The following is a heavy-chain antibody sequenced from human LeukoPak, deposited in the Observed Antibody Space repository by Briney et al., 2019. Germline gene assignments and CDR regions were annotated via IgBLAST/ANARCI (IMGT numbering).Heavy chain of an antibody. V-gene: IGHV3-66*01. CDR2: IYSGGSI. J-gene: IGHJ3*02. CDR1: GFTVSSNY. Sequence: GGSLRLSCAASGFTVSSNYMSWVRQAPGKGLEWVSVIYSGGSIYYADSVKGRFTISRDNSKNTLYLQMNSLRAEDTAVYYCAREMAAGHYHDAFDIWGQGTMVTVSS. CDR3: AREMAAGHYHDAFDI. D-gene: IGHD6-13*01.